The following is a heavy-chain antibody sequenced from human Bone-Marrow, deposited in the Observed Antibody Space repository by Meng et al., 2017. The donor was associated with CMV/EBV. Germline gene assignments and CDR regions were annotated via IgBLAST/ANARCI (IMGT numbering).Heavy chain of an antibody. CDR1: GFTFSSYS. J-gene: IGHJ6*02. V-gene: IGHV3-48*04. Sequence: GASLKISCAASGFTFSSYSMNWVRQAPGKGLEWVSYISSSSSTIYYADSVKGRFTISRDNAKNSLYLQMNSLRAEDTAVYYCARNAGDDSSGYYYRVSDGMDVWGQGTTVTVSS. CDR3: ARNAGDDSSGYYYRVSDGMDV. D-gene: IGHD3-22*01. CDR2: ISSSSSTI.